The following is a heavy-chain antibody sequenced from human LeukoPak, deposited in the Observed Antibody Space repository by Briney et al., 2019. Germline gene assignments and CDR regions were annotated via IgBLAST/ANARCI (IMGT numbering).Heavy chain of an antibody. Sequence: PGGSLRLSYAASGFTFSSYSMNWVRQAPGKGLEWVSSISSSSSYIYYADSVKGRFTISRDNAKNSLYLQMNSLRAEDTAVYYCARDYYDSSGIFDYWGQGTLVTVSS. CDR3: ARDYYDSSGIFDY. J-gene: IGHJ4*02. CDR1: GFTFSSYS. CDR2: ISSSSSYI. V-gene: IGHV3-21*01. D-gene: IGHD3-22*01.